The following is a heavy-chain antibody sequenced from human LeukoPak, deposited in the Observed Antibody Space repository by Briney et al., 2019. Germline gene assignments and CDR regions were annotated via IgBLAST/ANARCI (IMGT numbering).Heavy chain of an antibody. CDR2: IDTSNGAT. V-gene: IGHV1-2*02. CDR1: GYTFSSYY. Sequence: ASVKVSYTPAGYTFSSYYMLPWRRAPGQGLEWMGWIDTSNGATNKAQKFHGRVTISMHTSIGTAYIELTNMISDDTAIYYCAREANCNGDWCTLQRVAAWGRGTLVTVSS. CDR3: AREANCNGDWCTLQRVAA. D-gene: IGHD2-21*01. J-gene: IGHJ4*02.